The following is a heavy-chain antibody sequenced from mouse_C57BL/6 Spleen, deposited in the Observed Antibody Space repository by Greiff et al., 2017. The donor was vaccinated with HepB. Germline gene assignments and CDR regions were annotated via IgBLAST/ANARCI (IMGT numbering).Heavy chain of an antibody. CDR1: GYTFTSYW. CDR2: IDPSDSET. V-gene: IGHV1-52*01. J-gene: IGHJ4*01. D-gene: IGHD1-1*01. CDR3: ARGGYYGSSAAYAMDY. Sequence: QVQLQQPGAELVRPGSSVKLSCKASGYTFTSYWMHWVKQRPIQGLEWIGNIDPSDSETHYNQKFKDKATLTVDKSSSTAYMQLSSLTSEDSAVYYCARGGYYGSSAAYAMDYWGQGTSVTVSS.